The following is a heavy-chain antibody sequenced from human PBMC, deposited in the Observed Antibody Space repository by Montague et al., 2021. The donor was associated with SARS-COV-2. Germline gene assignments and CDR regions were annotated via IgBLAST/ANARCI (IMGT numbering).Heavy chain of an antibody. CDR2: IKHDGST. D-gene: IGHD3-10*01. V-gene: IGHV4-34*01. CDR3: ARLRDGVVPSPILGVGPYYSYYYMDV. CDR1: GTSFSGYY. J-gene: IGHJ6*03. Sequence: SETLSLTCAVHGTSFSGYYWDWIRQPPGKGLEWIGEIKHDGSTKYSPSLKSRLTISADTSKNQFSLKLTSVAAADTAVYYCARLRDGVVPSPILGVGPYYSYYYMDVWGRGTTVTVSS.